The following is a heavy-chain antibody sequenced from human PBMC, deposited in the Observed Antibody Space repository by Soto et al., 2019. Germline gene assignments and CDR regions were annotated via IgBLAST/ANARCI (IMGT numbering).Heavy chain of an antibody. D-gene: IGHD4-17*01. V-gene: IGHV4-31*03. CDR2: IYYSGST. J-gene: IGHJ4*02. CDR1: GGSISSGGYY. Sequence: SETLSLTCTVSGGSISSGGYYWSWIRQHPGKGLEWIGYIYYSGSTYYNPSLKSRVTISVDTSKNQFSLKLSSVTAADTAVYYCARIRTTVLYYFDYWGQGTLVTVPQ. CDR3: ARIRTTVLYYFDY.